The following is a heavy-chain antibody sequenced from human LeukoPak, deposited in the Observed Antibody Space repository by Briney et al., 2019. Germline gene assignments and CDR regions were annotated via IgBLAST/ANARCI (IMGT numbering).Heavy chain of an antibody. V-gene: IGHV3-30*18. Sequence: PGGSLRLSCAASGFTFSSHGIHWVRQAPGKGLEWVAVISYDGNKKYYADSVKGRFTISRDNSKNTVYLQVNSLRAEDTAVYHCAKEYKNSADYFDYWGQGTLVTVSS. J-gene: IGHJ4*02. D-gene: IGHD4-23*01. CDR3: AKEYKNSADYFDY. CDR1: GFTFSSHG. CDR2: ISYDGNKK.